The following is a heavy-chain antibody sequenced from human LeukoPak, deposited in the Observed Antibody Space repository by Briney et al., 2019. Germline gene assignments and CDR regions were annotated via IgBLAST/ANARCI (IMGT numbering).Heavy chain of an antibody. CDR3: ARGYGIAAAGTGFDP. CDR1: GGSFSGYY. J-gene: IGHJ5*02. D-gene: IGHD6-13*01. CDR2: INHSGST. Sequence: SETLSLTCAVYGGSFSGYYWSWIRQPPGKGLEWIGEINHSGSTNYNPSLKSRVTISVDTSKNQFSLKLSSVTAADTAVYYCARGYGIAAAGTGFDPWGQGTLVTVSS. V-gene: IGHV4-34*01.